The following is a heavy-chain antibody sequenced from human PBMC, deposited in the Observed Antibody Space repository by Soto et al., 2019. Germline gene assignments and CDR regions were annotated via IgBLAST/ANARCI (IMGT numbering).Heavy chain of an antibody. Sequence: EVQLLESGGGLVQPGGSLRLSCAASGFTFSSYAMSWVRQAPGKGLEWVSAISGSGGSTYYADSVKGRFTISSDNSKNTLYLQMNSLSAEDTAVYYCEKVAPERFVDWLSGSYYYCMDVWGQGTKVTVSS. CDR1: GFTFSSYA. V-gene: IGHV3-23*01. CDR3: EKVAPERFVDWLSGSYYYCMDV. CDR2: ISGSGGST. D-gene: IGHD3-3*01. J-gene: IGHJ6*02.